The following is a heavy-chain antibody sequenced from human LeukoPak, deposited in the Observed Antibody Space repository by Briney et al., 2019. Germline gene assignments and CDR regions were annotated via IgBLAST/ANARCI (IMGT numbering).Heavy chain of an antibody. Sequence: QPGRSLRLSCAASGFTFSSYGMHWVRHAPGKGLEWVAVISYDGSNKYYADSVKGRFTISRDNSKNTLYLQMNSLRAEDTAVYYCAKDYYVRTERPQIDYWGQGTLVTVSS. D-gene: IGHD3-10*02. J-gene: IGHJ4*02. CDR3: AKDYYVRTERPQIDY. V-gene: IGHV3-30*18. CDR2: ISYDGSNK. CDR1: GFTFSSYG.